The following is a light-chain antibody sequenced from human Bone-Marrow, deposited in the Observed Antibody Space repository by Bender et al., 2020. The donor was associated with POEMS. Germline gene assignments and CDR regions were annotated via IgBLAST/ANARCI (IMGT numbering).Light chain of an antibody. J-gene: IGLJ2*01. CDR2: DVT. V-gene: IGLV2-14*03. Sequence: QSALTQPPSASGSPGQSVTISCTGTSSDVGGYNYVSWYQQHPGKAPKLVIYDVTYRPSGVSNRFSGSKSGNTASLTISGLQAEDEADYYCSSYTTSSSLDIFGGGTKLTVL. CDR3: SSYTTSSSLDI. CDR1: SSDVGGYNY.